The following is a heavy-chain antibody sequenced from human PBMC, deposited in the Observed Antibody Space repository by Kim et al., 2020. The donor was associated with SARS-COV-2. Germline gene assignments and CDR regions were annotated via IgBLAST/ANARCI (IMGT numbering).Heavy chain of an antibody. D-gene: IGHD6-13*01. V-gene: IGHV3-11*03. CDR2: ISSVTSYT. CDR3: ANVALGSSSWYWFDP. Sequence: GGSLRLSCAASGFTFSDYAMSWIRQAPGKGLEWLSSISSVTSYTNYADSVEGRFTISRDNAKNTLFLQMNSLRAEDTAVYYCANVALGSSSWYWFDPWG. CDR1: GFTFSDYA. J-gene: IGHJ5*02.